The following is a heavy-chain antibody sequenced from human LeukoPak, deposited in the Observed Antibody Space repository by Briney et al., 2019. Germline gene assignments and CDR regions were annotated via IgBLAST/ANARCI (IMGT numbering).Heavy chain of an antibody. J-gene: IGHJ6*02. D-gene: IGHD2-15*01. CDR1: GGSFSGYY. CDR2: INHSGST. CDR3: ARHEAVPGGGYYGMDV. V-gene: IGHV4-34*01. Sequence: SETLSLTCAVYGGSFSGYYWSWIRQPPGKGLEWIGEINHSGSTNYNPSLKSRITMSVDTSKNQVSLKLSSVTAADTAVYYCARHEAVPGGGYYGMDVWGQGTTVTVSS.